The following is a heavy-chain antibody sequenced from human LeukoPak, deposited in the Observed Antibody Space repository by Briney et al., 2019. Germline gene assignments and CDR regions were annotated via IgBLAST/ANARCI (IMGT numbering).Heavy chain of an antibody. D-gene: IGHD6-13*01. V-gene: IGHV3-33*01. Sequence: GGPLSLPCEPSGSPFRSYGWHGARKAPGGGRGWLAVIWYDGSNKYYADSVKGRFTISRDNSKNTLYLQMNSLRAEDTAVYYCARGNSKAAAGRGWFDPWGQGTLVTVSS. J-gene: IGHJ5*02. CDR2: IWYDGSNK. CDR3: ARGNSKAAAGRGWFDP. CDR1: GSPFRSYG.